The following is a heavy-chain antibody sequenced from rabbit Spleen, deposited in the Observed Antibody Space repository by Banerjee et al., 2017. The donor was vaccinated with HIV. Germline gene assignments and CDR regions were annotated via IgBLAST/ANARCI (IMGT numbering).Heavy chain of an antibody. CDR3: ARDAGSGPYIDGYFNL. CDR2: IYGGSGGST. V-gene: IGHV1S40*01. J-gene: IGHJ4*01. D-gene: IGHD8-1*01. CDR1: GFSLSSSYY. Sequence: QSLEESGGDRVKPGASLTLTCTASGFSLSSSYYMCWVRQAPGKGLESIACIYGGSGGSTWYASWVKGRFTISKTSSTTVTLQMTSVTVADTATYFCARDAGSGPYIDGYFNLWGQGTLVTV.